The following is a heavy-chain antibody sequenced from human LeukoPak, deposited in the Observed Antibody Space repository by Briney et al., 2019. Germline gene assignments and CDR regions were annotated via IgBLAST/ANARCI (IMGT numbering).Heavy chain of an antibody. V-gene: IGHV1-18*01. CDR3: ARDQAATNTQVRFCLD. Sequence: GASVKVSCTASGYTFSSYAISWVRQAPGQGLEWMGWISPYNGNTNSAQRFQGRVTMTTDTSTSTAYMDLRSLRSDDTAVYYCARDQAATNTQVRFCLDWGQGTLVTVSS. D-gene: IGHD3-9*01. CDR1: GYTFSSYA. J-gene: IGHJ4*02. CDR2: ISPYNGNT.